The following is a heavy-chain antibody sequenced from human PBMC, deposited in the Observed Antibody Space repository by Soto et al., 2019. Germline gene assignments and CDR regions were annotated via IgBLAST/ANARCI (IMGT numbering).Heavy chain of an antibody. CDR3: AKFGGSATYFHFDL. V-gene: IGHV3-23*01. CDR2: ISGSGGRT. J-gene: IGHJ4*02. D-gene: IGHD3-10*01. Sequence: GGSLRLSCAASGFPFINFAMNWVRQSPGKGLEWVSSISGSGGRTWYADSVRSRFTISRDNSKNTLYLQMNSLRAEDTAVYYCAKFGGSATYFHFDLWGQGALVTVSS. CDR1: GFPFINFA.